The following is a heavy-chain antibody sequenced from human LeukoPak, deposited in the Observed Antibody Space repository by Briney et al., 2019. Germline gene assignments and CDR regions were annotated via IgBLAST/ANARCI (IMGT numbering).Heavy chain of an antibody. D-gene: IGHD2-15*01. CDR1: GYTFTGYG. J-gene: IGHJ3*02. CDR3: AGIWASDDAFDI. Sequence: ASVKVSCKASGYTFTGYGISWVRQAPGQGLEWMGWISAYNGNTNYAQKLQGRVTMTTDTSTSTAYMELRSLRSDDTAVYYCAGIWASDDAFDIWGQGTMVTVSS. V-gene: IGHV1-18*01. CDR2: ISAYNGNT.